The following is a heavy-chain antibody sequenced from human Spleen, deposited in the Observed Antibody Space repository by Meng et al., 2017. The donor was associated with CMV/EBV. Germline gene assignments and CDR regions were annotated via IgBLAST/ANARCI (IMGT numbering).Heavy chain of an antibody. Sequence: QLQLQESGPELLKPPQPLSPTCTVSGGSISSGDYYWSWIRQPPGKGLEWIGHIYYRGSTYYNPSLKSRLTISVDTSKNQFSLELSSVTAADTAVYYCARVFGRDYPDSWGRGTLVTVSS. CDR1: GGSISSGDYY. V-gene: IGHV4-30-4*08. J-gene: IGHJ4*02. CDR2: IYYRGST. CDR3: ARVFGRDYPDS. D-gene: IGHD3-16*01.